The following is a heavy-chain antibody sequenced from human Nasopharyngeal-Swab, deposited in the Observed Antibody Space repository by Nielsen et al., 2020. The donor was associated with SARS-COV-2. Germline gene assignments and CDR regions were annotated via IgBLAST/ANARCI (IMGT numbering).Heavy chain of an antibody. CDR2: IYPSDSDT. J-gene: IGHJ6*02. CDR3: ARHLFPRGDYYGMDV. CDR1: GYSFTAYW. Sequence: GESLKISCKGSGYSFTAYWIGWVRQMPGKGLEWMGIIYPSDSDTRYSPSFQGQVTISADKSISTAYLQWSSLKASDTAIYYCARHLFPRGDYYGMDVWGQGTTVTVSS. D-gene: IGHD2-15*01. V-gene: IGHV5-51*01.